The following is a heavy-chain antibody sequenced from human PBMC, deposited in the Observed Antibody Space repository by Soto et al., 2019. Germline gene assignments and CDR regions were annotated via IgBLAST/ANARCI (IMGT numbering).Heavy chain of an antibody. CDR1: GYTFGSKN. Sequence: QVQLVQSGAVVRKPGASVQISCKASGYTFGSKNIHWVRQAPGPGFEWMGTINPSGGGTDYSHKFQGRVTMTRDTSASTVFLDLSSLRSEDTAVYYCARNSGSAGGLDVWGQGTTVIVTS. D-gene: IGHD1-26*01. J-gene: IGHJ6*02. CDR3: ARNSGSAGGLDV. CDR2: INPSGGGT. V-gene: IGHV1-46*01.